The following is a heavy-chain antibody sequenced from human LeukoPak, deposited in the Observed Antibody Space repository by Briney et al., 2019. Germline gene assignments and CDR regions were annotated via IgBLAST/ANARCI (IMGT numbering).Heavy chain of an antibody. CDR2: ISSSSSFA. J-gene: IGHJ1*01. V-gene: IGHV3-21*01. CDR1: GFTFSSYS. Sequence: PGGSLRLSCAASGFTFSSYSMNWVRQAPGKGLEWVSSISSSSSFAYYADSVKGRFTISRDNAKNSLYLQMNSLRPEDTAVYYCAKGPTTSSSWVQHWGQGTLVTVSS. CDR3: AKGPTTSSSWVQH. D-gene: IGHD6-13*01.